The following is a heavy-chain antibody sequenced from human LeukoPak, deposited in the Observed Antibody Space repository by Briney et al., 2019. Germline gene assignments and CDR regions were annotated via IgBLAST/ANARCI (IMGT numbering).Heavy chain of an antibody. J-gene: IGHJ4*02. CDR1: GFTFSTYS. V-gene: IGHV3-48*04. CDR2: ISSSTSTI. Sequence: GGSLRLSCAASGFTFSTYSMNWVRQAPGKGLEWVSYISSSTSTIYYADSVKGRFTISRDNAKNSLYLQMNSLRAEDTAVYYCARDHVPAAARCFDYWGQGTLVTVSS. CDR3: ARDHVPAAARCFDY. D-gene: IGHD2-2*01.